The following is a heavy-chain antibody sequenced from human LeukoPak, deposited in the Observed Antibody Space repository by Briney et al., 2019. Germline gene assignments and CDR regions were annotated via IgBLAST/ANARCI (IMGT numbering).Heavy chain of an antibody. V-gene: IGHV3-66*01. J-gene: IGHJ6*02. CDR3: ARVPSRPYYYYYGMDV. Sequence: GGSLRLSCAASGFTVSSNYMSWVRQAPGKGLEWVSVIYSGGSTYYADSVKGRFTISRDNSKNTLYLQMNSLRAEDTAVYYCARVPSRPYYYYYGMDVWGQGTTVTVSS. CDR2: IYSGGST. D-gene: IGHD2-2*01. CDR1: GFTVSSNY.